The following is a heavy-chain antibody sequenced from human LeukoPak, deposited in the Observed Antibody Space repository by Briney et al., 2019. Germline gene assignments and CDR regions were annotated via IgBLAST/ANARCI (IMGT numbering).Heavy chain of an antibody. Sequence: ASVKVSCKASGYTFTSYYMHWVRQAPGQGLEWMGIIDPSGGSTNYAQKFQGRVTMTRDTSTSTVYMELSSLRSEDTAVYYCARGPRITLIRGGQWYYYMDVWGKGTTVTISS. CDR1: GYTFTSYY. J-gene: IGHJ6*03. V-gene: IGHV1-46*01. D-gene: IGHD3-10*01. CDR2: IDPSGGST. CDR3: ARGPRITLIRGGQWYYYMDV.